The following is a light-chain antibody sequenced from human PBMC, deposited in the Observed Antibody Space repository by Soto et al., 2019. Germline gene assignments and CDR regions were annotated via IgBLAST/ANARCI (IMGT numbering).Light chain of an antibody. J-gene: IGKJ1*01. CDR1: QAIRTA. V-gene: IGKV1-6*01. CDR3: LLDFRYFWA. CDR2: AAS. Sequence: IQMTQSPSSLYASVGDRVTITCRASQAIRTALGWYQQKPGKVPKLLIYAASILQSGVPSRFSGSGSGTDFTLTISSLQPEDFATYYCLLDFRYFWAFGQGTKVDIK.